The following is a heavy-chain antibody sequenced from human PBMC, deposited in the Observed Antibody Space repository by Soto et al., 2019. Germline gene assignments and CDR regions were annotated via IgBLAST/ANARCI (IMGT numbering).Heavy chain of an antibody. CDR3: AKVLTPYYFDY. V-gene: IGHV3-23*01. D-gene: IGHD3-9*01. CDR2: IYGRSDST. CDR1: GFTFSSYA. J-gene: IGHJ4*02. Sequence: HPGGSLRLSCAASGFTFSSYAMSWVRQAPGKGLEWVSAIYGRSDSTYYADSVKGRFTISRDNSKNTLYLQMNSLRAEDTAVYYCAKVLTPYYFDYWGQGTLVTVSS.